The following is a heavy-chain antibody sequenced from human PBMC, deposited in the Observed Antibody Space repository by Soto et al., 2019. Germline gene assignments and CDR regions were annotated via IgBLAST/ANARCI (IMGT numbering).Heavy chain of an antibody. CDR3: ASNYKYSSGWYSAYGMDV. CDR2: ISYDGSNK. V-gene: IGHV3-30-3*01. D-gene: IGHD6-19*01. Sequence: GGSLRLSCAASGFTFSSYAMHWVRQAPGKGLEWVAVISYDGSNKYYADSVKGRFTISRDNSKNTLYLQMNSLRAEDTAVYYCASNYKYSSGWYSAYGMDVWGQGTTVTVSS. J-gene: IGHJ6*01. CDR1: GFTFSSYA.